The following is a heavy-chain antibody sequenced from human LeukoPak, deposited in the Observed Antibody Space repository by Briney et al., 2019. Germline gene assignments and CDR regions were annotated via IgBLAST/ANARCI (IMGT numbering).Heavy chain of an antibody. CDR2: ILYDGIEE. V-gene: IGHV3-30-3*01. CDR3: ARDDIVGATLDY. J-gene: IGHJ4*02. Sequence: PGGSLRLSCEASGFTFDKYAMHWVRQAPGKGLEWLALILYDGIEEFYADSVKGRLTISRDNSKNTLYLQMNSLRAEDTAVYYCARDDIVGATLDYWGQGTLVTVSS. D-gene: IGHD1-26*01. CDR1: GFTFDKYA.